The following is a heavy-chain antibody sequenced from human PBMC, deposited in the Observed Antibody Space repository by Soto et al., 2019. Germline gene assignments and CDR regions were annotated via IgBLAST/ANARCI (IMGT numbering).Heavy chain of an antibody. V-gene: IGHV3-74*03. CDR1: GFTFGNYA. J-gene: IGHJ4*02. D-gene: IGHD1-26*01. CDR2: LGGGGSST. Sequence: GGSLRLSCAASGFTFGNYAMSWVRQAPGKGLEWVASLGGGGSSTTYADSVKGRFTISRDNAKNTLYLLMDSLRAEDTAVYYCARDDVGVGIDYWGQGTLVTVSS. CDR3: ARDDVGVGIDY.